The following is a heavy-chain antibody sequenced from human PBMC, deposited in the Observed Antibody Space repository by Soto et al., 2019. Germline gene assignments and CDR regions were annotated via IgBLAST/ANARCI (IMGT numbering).Heavy chain of an antibody. CDR1: GFTFSDHY. CDR2: TRNKANSYTT. V-gene: IGHV3-72*01. D-gene: IGHD3-10*01. Sequence: PGGSLRLSCAASGFTFSDHYMDWVRQAPGKGLKWVGRTRNKANSYTTEYAASVKGRFTISRDDSKNSLYLQMNSPKTDDTAVYYCVRVRGGGTYHFDYWGQGTLVTVSS. J-gene: IGHJ4*02. CDR3: VRVRGGGTYHFDY.